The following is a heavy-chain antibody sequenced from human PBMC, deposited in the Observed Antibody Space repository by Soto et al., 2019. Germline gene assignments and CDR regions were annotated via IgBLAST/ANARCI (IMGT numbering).Heavy chain of an antibody. CDR3: AREEGYSTSLSPCYFNY. V-gene: IGHV3-30-3*01. Sequence: GGSLRLSCAASGFTFSSYSIHWVRQAPCKGLEWVAVISYDGINKYYADSVKGRFTISRDNSKNTLYLQMNSLRAEDTAVYYCAREEGYSTSLSPCYFNYSGQGPLLTLCS. J-gene: IGHJ4*02. CDR2: ISYDGINK. D-gene: IGHD6-13*01. CDR1: GFTFSSYS.